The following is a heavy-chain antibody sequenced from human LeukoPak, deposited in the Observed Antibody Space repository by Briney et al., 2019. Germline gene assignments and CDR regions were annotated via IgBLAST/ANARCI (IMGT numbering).Heavy chain of an antibody. CDR2: IYYTGST. CDR1: GGSITGYF. Sequence: SETVTLICTLSGGSITGYFWSWPRQSPGKGLEWIGYIYYTGSTEYNPSLKSRFTIPVETTKNLFSLRLTSVTAADTAVYYCARHSRHSGDKGSQRNFDYWG. J-gene: IGHJ4*01. D-gene: IGHD1-1*01. V-gene: IGHV4-59*08. CDR3: ARHSRHSGDKGSQRNFDY.